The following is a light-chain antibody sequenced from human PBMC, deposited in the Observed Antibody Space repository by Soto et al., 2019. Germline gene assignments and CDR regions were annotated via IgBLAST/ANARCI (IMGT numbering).Light chain of an antibody. CDR2: GAF. J-gene: IGKJ1*01. CDR3: QQYNDWPLT. Sequence: EIVVTQSPATLSVSPGERATLSCRASQSVSSNFAWYQQKPGQAPRLLIYGAFTRATGIPARFSGTGSGTEFTLTISSLQSEDFALYYCQQYNDWPLTFGQGTKVDIK. V-gene: IGKV3-15*01. CDR1: QSVSSN.